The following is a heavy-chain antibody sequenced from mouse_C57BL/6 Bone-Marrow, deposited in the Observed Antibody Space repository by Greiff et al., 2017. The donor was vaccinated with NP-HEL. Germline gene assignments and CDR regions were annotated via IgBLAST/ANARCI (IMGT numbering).Heavy chain of an antibody. D-gene: IGHD1-1*01. CDR3: ASPITTVVGYCGV. Sequence: VQLKESVAGLVRPGASVKLSCTASGFNIKNTYMHWVKQRPEQGLEWIGRIDPANGNTKYAPKFQGKATITADTSSNTAYLQLSSLTSEDTAIYYCASPITTVVGYCGVWGTGTTVTVSS. J-gene: IGHJ1*03. V-gene: IGHV14-3*01. CDR1: GFNIKNTY. CDR2: IDPANGNT.